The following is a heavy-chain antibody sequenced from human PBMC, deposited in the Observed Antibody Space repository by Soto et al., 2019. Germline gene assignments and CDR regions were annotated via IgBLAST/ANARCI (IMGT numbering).Heavy chain of an antibody. CDR3: ARGVVAAADWFDP. V-gene: IGHV1-8*02. D-gene: IGHD6-13*01. CDR2: MNPNSGNT. J-gene: IGHJ5*02. CDR1: GYTFTSYD. Sequence: ASVKVSCKASGYTFTSYDINWVRQATGQGLEWMGWMNPNSGNTGYAQKFQGRVAMTRNTSISTAYMELSSLRSEDTAVYYCARGVVAAADWFDPWGQGTLVTVSS.